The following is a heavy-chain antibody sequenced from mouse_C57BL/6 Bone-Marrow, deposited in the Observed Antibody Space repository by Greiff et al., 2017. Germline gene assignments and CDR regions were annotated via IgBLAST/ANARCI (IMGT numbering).Heavy chain of an antibody. Sequence: EVKLMESGGGLVKPGGSLKLSCAASGFTFSSYGMSWVRQTPDKRLEWVATISSGGSYTYYPDSVKGRFTISRDNAKNTLYLQMSSLKSEDTAMYYCARRRWLLQFAYWGQGTLVTVSA. J-gene: IGHJ3*01. CDR3: ARRRWLLQFAY. CDR1: GFTFSSYG. V-gene: IGHV5-6*03. CDR2: ISSGGSYT. D-gene: IGHD2-3*01.